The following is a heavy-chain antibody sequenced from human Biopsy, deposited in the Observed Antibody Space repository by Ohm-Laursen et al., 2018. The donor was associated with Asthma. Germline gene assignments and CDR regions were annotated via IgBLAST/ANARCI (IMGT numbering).Heavy chain of an antibody. CDR1: GGSMTPTSHY. CDR2: ISYGGKT. Sequence: SETLSLTCTVSGGSMTPTSHYWDWICQAPGKGLEWIGYISYGGKTSYNPSLKNRVTISRDPSKNQFSLRLTSVTAADTAVYFCARRITIFGVVQKDHGMDAWGQGTTVIVSS. D-gene: IGHD3-3*01. V-gene: IGHV4-39*01. CDR3: ARRITIFGVVQKDHGMDA. J-gene: IGHJ6*02.